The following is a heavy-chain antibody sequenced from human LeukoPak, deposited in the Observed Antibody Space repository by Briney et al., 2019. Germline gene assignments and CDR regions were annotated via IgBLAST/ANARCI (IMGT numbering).Heavy chain of an antibody. D-gene: IGHD4-17*01. V-gene: IGHV1-24*01. Sequence: ASVKVSCKVSGYTLTELSMHWVRQAPGKGLEWMGGFDPEDGETIYAQKFQGRVTMTEDTPTDTAYMELSSLRSEDTAVYYCATGFTVTPLFPTDYWGQGTLVTVSS. CDR3: ATGFTVTPLFPTDY. J-gene: IGHJ4*02. CDR1: GYTLTELS. CDR2: FDPEDGET.